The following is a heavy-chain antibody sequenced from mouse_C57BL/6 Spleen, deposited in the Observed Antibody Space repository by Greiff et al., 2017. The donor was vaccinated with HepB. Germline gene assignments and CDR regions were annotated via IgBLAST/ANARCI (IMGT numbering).Heavy chain of an antibody. CDR3: ARGGVDYDWFAY. J-gene: IGHJ3*01. V-gene: IGHV5-4*03. Sequence: EVKLMESGGGLVKPGGSLKLSCAASGFTFSSYAMSWVRQTPEKRLEWVATISDGGSYTYYPDNVKGRFTISRDNAKNNLYLQMSHLKSEDTAMYYCARGGVDYDWFAYWGQGTLVTVSA. D-gene: IGHD2-4*01. CDR2: ISDGGSYT. CDR1: GFTFSSYA.